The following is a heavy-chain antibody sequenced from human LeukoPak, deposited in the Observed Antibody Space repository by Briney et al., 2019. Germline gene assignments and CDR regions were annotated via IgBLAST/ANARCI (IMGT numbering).Heavy chain of an antibody. CDR3: TGMATIFTVDY. CDR1: GLTFSDAW. D-gene: IGHD5-12*01. Sequence: GGSLRLSCVLSGLTFSDAWVSWVRQAPGKGLEWVGRIRNDRITDYAAPVQGRFSISRDNSKNTFYLQMNSLRTEDTGMYFFTGMATIFTVDYWGQGSLVTVSS. V-gene: IGHV3-15*01. J-gene: IGHJ4*02. CDR2: IRNDRIT.